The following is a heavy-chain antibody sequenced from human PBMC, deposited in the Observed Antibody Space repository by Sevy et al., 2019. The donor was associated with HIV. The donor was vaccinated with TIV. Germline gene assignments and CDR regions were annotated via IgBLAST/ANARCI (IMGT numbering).Heavy chain of an antibody. CDR1: GGSISSYY. Sequence: SETLSLTCTVSGGSISSYYWSWIRQPAGKGLEWIGRIYTSGSTNYNPSLKSRVTMSVDTSKNQFSLKLSSVTAADTAVYYCARDRDFYQLLWYGVWFDPWGQGTLVTVSS. CDR2: IYTSGST. CDR3: ARDRDFYQLLWYGVWFDP. V-gene: IGHV4-4*07. D-gene: IGHD2-2*01. J-gene: IGHJ5*02.